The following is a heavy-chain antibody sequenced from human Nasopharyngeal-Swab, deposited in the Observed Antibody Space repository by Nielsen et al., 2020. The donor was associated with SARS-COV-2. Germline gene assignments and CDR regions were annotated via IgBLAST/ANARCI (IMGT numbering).Heavy chain of an antibody. V-gene: IGHV4-4*02. D-gene: IGHD3-22*01. CDR2: IYHSGST. J-gene: IGHJ4*02. CDR3: ARRALTSYDSSGYYYIFDY. Sequence: WIRQPPGKGLEWIGEIYHSGSTNYNPSLKSRVTISVDKSKNQFSLKLSSVTAADTAVYYCARRALTSYDSSGYYYIFDYWGQGTLVTVSS.